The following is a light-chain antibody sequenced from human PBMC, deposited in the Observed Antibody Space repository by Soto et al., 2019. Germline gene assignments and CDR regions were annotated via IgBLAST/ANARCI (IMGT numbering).Light chain of an antibody. Sequence: LTQPHSVSESPGKTVTISCTRSSGSIASNYVQWYQQRPSSAPTTVIYEDNQRPSGVPDRFSGSIDSSSNSASLTISGLKTEDEADYYCQSYDSSNHVVFGGGTKVTVL. CDR3: QSYDSSNHVV. V-gene: IGLV6-57*03. CDR2: EDN. CDR1: SGSIASNY. J-gene: IGLJ2*01.